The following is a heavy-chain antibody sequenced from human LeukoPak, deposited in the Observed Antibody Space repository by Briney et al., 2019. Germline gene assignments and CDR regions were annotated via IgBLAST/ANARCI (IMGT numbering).Heavy chain of an antibody. V-gene: IGHV4-4*07. CDR3: ARGNDFWSGYYSRGWFDP. CDR2: IYTSGST. D-gene: IGHD3-3*01. Sequence: PSETLSLTCTVSGGSISSYYWSWIRQPAGKGLEWIGRIYTSGSTNYNPSLKSRVTMSVDTSKNQSSMKLSSVTAADTAVYYCARGNDFWSGYYSRGWFDPWGQGTLVTVSS. J-gene: IGHJ5*02. CDR1: GGSISSYY.